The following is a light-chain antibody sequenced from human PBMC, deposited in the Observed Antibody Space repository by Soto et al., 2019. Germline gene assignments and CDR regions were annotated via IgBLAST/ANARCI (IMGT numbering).Light chain of an antibody. V-gene: IGKV1-5*03. CDR2: KAS. Sequence: DLQMTHCPVTLSASAGESVPITFRASHLISSWLASYQQKPGKAPKLLIYKASRLERGVPSRFSGSESGTEFTLTITSLQADDFATYYCQQYDKYWTFGQGTKVDI. CDR3: QQYDKYWT. CDR1: HLISSW. J-gene: IGKJ1*01.